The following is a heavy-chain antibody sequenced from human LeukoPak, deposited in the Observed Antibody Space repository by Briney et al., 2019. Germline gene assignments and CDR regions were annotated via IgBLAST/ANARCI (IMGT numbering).Heavy chain of an antibody. Sequence: GGSLRLSCAASGFTFTYYAMNWVRQAPGKGLEWVAVISFDGNNKYYADSVKGRFTISRDNSKNTLDLQMNSLSTDDTAIYYCARAPSPCDGDCHSIYRAVDYWGQGILVTVSS. V-gene: IGHV3-30*04. CDR1: GFTFTYYA. CDR2: ISFDGNNK. D-gene: IGHD2-21*02. J-gene: IGHJ4*02. CDR3: ARAPSPCDGDCHSIYRAVDY.